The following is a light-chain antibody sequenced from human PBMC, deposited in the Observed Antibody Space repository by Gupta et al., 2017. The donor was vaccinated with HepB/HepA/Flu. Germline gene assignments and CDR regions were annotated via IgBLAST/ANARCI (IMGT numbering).Light chain of an antibody. V-gene: IGKV3-11*01. Sequence: EIVLTQSPATLSLSPGERDTLSCRATQTVGTYLAWYHQKPGPAPRLLIYDASNSAPGIPARFSGSGYGTDFTLTISSLEPEDFAVYYCQQPSSWPLFTFGHGTKVDIK. CDR1: QTVGTY. CDR3: QQPSSWPLFT. J-gene: IGKJ3*01. CDR2: DAS.